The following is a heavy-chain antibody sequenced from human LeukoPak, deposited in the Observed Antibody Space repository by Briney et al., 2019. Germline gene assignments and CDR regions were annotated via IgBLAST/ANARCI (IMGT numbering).Heavy chain of an antibody. D-gene: IGHD5-18*01. CDR2: IYYGGST. CDR3: ARGEDTAMVNYFDY. CDR1: GGPISSNNYY. J-gene: IGHJ4*02. V-gene: IGHV4-39*01. Sequence: SETLSLTCTVSGGPISSNNYYWGWIRQPPGKGLEWIGSIYYGGSTYYNPSLKSRVTISVDTSKNQFSLKLSSVTAADTAVYYCARGEDTAMVNYFDYWGQGTLVTVSS.